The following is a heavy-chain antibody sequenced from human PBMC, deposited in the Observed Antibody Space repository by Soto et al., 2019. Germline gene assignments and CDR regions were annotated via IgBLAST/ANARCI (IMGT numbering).Heavy chain of an antibody. CDR2: ISYDGSNK. D-gene: IGHD2-15*01. CDR1: GFTFSSYA. V-gene: IGHV3-30-3*01. CDR3: ASGGSSHPWGYYGMDV. Sequence: QVQLVESGGGVVQPGRSLRLSCAASGFTFSSYAMHWVRQAPGKGLEWVAVISYDGSNKYYADSVKGRFTISRDNSKNTLYLQMNSLRAEDTAVYYCASGGSSHPWGYYGMDVWGQGTTVTVYS. J-gene: IGHJ6*02.